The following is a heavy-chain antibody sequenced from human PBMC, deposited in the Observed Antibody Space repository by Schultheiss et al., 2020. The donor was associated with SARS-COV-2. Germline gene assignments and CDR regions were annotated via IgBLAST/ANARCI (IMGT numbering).Heavy chain of an antibody. CDR2: ISGSGGST. CDR1: GFTFSSYA. V-gene: IGHV3-23*01. J-gene: IGHJ4*02. CDR3: TSALRFLEWLLFD. D-gene: IGHD3-3*01. Sequence: GGSLRLSCAASGFTFSSYAMSWVRQAPGKGLEWVSAISGSGGSTYYADSVKGRFTISRDNSKNTLYLQMNSLRAEDTAVYYCTSALRFLEWLLFDWGQGTLVTVSS.